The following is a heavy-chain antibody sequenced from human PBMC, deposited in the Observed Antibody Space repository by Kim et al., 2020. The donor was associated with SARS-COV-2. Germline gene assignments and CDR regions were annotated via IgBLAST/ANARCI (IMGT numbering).Heavy chain of an antibody. V-gene: IGHV3-7*01. Sequence: GGSLRLSCAASGFTFSSYWMTWVRQAPGKGLEWVANIKQDGTQKYYVDSVNGRFTISRDNAKNSLYLQMNSLRAEDTAVYYCAIYGVLYRSWKAAFAIWG. J-gene: IGHJ3*02. CDR2: IKQDGTQK. D-gene: IGHD6-19*01. CDR3: AIYGVLYRSWKAAFAI. CDR1: GFTFSSYW.